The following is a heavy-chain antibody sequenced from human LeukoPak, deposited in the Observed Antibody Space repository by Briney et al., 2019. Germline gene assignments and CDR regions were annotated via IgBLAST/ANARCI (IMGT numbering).Heavy chain of an antibody. Sequence: PGGSLRLSCAASGITFSNYAMNWVRQAPGKGLEWVASISGSGDPTYYADSVKGRFTTSRDTSMNTLYLQMNRLRAEDTALYYCARRVHSSSWFAAFDSWGQGTLVTVSS. CDR3: ARRVHSSSWFAAFDS. J-gene: IGHJ4*02. V-gene: IGHV3-23*01. CDR1: GITFSNYA. CDR2: ISGSGDPT. D-gene: IGHD6-13*01.